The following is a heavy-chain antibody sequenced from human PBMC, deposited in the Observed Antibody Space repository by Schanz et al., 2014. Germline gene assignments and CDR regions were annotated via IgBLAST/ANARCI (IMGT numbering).Heavy chain of an antibody. V-gene: IGHV3-23*01. CDR2: ISGSGVTI. CDR3: AKDVRPVANTVHFYYMDG. CDR1: GFTFFGSFA. Sequence: QLLESGGGLVQPGGSLRLSCVASGFTFFGSFAMSWVRQAPGKGLEWFSVISGSGVTIYYAYSVKVRFTISRDNSKNTLYLQMNSLRAEDTAVYYCAKDVRPVANTVHFYYMDGWGQGTTVAVSS. J-gene: IGHJ6*02. D-gene: IGHD6-19*01.